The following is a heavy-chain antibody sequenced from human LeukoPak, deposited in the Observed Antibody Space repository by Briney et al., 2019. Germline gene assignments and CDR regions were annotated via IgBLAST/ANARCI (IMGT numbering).Heavy chain of an antibody. CDR2: VSGGGGIT. D-gene: IGHD3-22*01. Sequence: GGSLRLSCAGSGFTFSRYWMSWVRQAPGKGLEWVAGVSGGGGITHYADSVRGRFTISRDNSKSTLYLQINSLRAEDTAIYYCAKDPTDFDSSGQTYFDCWGQGTLVTVSS. CDR3: AKDPTDFDSSGQTYFDC. CDR1: GFTFSRYW. V-gene: IGHV3-23*01. J-gene: IGHJ4*02.